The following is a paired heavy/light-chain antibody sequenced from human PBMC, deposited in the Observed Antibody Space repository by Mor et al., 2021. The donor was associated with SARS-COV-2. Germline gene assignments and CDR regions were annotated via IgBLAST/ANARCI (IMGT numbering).Light chain of an antibody. Sequence: QSVLTQPPSVSAAPGQKVTISCSGNSSNIGNHYVSWYQQLPGTAPKLLLFDNNKRPSGIPDRFSGSKSGTSATLDITGLQTGDEADYYCGTGDTSMSPGGVVFGGGTKLTVL. CDR1: SSNIGNHY. J-gene: IGLJ2*01. CDR2: DNN. V-gene: IGLV1-51*01. CDR3: GTGDTSMSPGGVV.
Heavy chain of an antibody. CDR3: ARKWRRYCSGGSCNSFDS. CDR2: INHSGTT. D-gene: IGHD2-15*01. CDR1: GGPFNDYY. V-gene: IGHV4-34*01. J-gene: IGHJ4*02. Sequence: QVQLQQWGAGLLKPSETLSLTCAVYGGPFNDYYWTWIRQPPGKGLEWIGEINHSGTTNYNPSLKSRVTISVDTSKNQFSLNLGSVTAADTGLYYCARKWRRYCSGGSCNSFDSWGQGTLVTVSS.